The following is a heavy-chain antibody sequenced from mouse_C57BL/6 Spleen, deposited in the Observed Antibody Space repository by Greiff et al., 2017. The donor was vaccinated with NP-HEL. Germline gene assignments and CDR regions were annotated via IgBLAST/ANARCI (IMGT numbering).Heavy chain of an antibody. V-gene: IGHV1-47*01. J-gene: IGHJ1*03. CDR2: FHPYNDDT. CDR1: GYTFTTYP. Sequence: QVQLKQSGAELVKPGASVKMSCKASGYTFTTYPIEWMKQNHGKSLEWIGNFHPYNDDTNYNEKFKGKATLTVETSSSTVYLELSRLTSDDSAVYYCARGELGLWYFDVWGTGTTVTVSS. D-gene: IGHD4-1*01. CDR3: ARGELGLWYFDV.